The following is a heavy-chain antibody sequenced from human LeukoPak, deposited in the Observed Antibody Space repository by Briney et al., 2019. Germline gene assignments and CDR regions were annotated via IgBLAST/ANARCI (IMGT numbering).Heavy chain of an antibody. CDR1: GFDFSTYA. CDR3: ARIPEY. Sequence: PGGSLRLSCAASGFDFSTYATHWVRLTPGKGLEFVSAISKSGDDTSYGNDVKGRFTISRDNIKNTVDLEMGSLRVDDTGIYYCARIPEYWGQGTGVTVSS. CDR2: ISKSGDDT. D-gene: IGHD2-2*01. J-gene: IGHJ1*01. V-gene: IGHV3-64*01.